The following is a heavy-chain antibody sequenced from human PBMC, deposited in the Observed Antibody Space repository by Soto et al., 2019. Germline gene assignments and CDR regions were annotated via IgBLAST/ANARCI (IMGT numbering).Heavy chain of an antibody. V-gene: IGHV3-30*18. Sequence: GGSLRLSCAASGFTFSSYGMHWVRQAPGKGLEWVAVISYDGSNKYYADSVKGRFTISRDNSKNTLYLQMSSLRAEDTAVYYCAKDLLRAFDIWGQGTMVTVSS. CDR3: AKDLLRAFDI. CDR1: GFTFSSYG. J-gene: IGHJ3*02. CDR2: ISYDGSNK.